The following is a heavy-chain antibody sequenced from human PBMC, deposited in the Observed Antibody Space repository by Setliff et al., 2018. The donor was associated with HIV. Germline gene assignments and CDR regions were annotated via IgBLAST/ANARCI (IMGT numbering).Heavy chain of an antibody. D-gene: IGHD2-15*01. V-gene: IGHV4-34*01. CDR3: ARVSITYWYSIPTFYYYYMDV. J-gene: IGHJ6*03. CDR1: GGSFSGYH. CDR2: INHSGRT. Sequence: LSLTCAVYGGSFSGYHWKWIRQPPGKGLEWIGEINHSGRTNYNPSLKSRVTISVGTSKNQFSLKLRSVTAADTAMYYCARVSITYWYSIPTFYYYYMDVWGKGTKVTVSS.